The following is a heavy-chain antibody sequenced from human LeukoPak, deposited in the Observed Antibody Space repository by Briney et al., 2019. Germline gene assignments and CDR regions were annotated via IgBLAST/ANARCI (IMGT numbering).Heavy chain of an antibody. CDR2: ISSSGSTI. CDR3: ARDLGYCSGGSCYSLEYFQH. Sequence: GGSLRLSCAASGFTFSSYEMNWVRQAPGKGLEWVSYISSSGSTIYYADSVKGRFTISRDNAKNSLYLQMNSLRAEDTAVYYCARDLGYCSGGSCYSLEYFQHWGQGTLVTVSS. V-gene: IGHV3-48*03. J-gene: IGHJ1*01. CDR1: GFTFSSYE. D-gene: IGHD2-15*01.